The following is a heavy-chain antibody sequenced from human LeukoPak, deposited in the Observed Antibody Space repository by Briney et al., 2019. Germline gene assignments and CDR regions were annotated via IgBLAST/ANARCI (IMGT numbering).Heavy chain of an antibody. V-gene: IGHV3-48*03. CDR2: ISSSGTTI. Sequence: GGSLRLSCAASGFIFSSYEMNWVRQAPGKGLEWVSYISSSGTTIYYADSVKGRFTISRDNAKNSLYLQMNSLRAEDTAIYYCASTFPYCGGGSCALGGQGTLVTVSS. CDR1: GFIFSSYE. D-gene: IGHD2-15*01. J-gene: IGHJ4*02. CDR3: ASTFPYCGGGSCAL.